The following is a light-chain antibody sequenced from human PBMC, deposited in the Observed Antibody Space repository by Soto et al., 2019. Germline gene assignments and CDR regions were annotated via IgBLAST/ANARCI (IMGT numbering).Light chain of an antibody. CDR3: QQYNSYPYT. V-gene: IGKV1-5*01. CDR2: DAS. Sequence: DIQMTQSPSTLSASVGDRVTITCRASQSISSWLAWYQQKPGKAPKLLIYDASSLKSGVPSRFSGSGSGTEFTLTISSLQPDDFATYYCQQYNSYPYTFGQGTKLEI. CDR1: QSISSW. J-gene: IGKJ2*01.